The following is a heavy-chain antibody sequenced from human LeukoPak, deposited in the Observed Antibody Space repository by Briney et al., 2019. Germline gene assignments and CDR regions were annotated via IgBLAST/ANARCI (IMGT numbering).Heavy chain of an antibody. CDR3: ARAYCSSTSCYLLDP. Sequence: GESLKISCKGSGYRFSNYWIAWVRQMPAKGLEWMGIIYPGDSDTRYSPSFQGQVTISADKSISTASLQWSSLKASDTAMYYCARAYCSSTSCYLLDPLGQGTLVTVSS. CDR2: IYPGDSDT. V-gene: IGHV5-51*01. D-gene: IGHD2-2*01. J-gene: IGHJ5*02. CDR1: GYRFSNYW.